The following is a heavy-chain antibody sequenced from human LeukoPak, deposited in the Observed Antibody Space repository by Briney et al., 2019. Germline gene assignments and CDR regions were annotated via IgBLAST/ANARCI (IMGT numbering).Heavy chain of an antibody. D-gene: IGHD5-18*01. CDR1: GGSFSGYY. V-gene: IGHV4-34*01. J-gene: IGHJ5*01. Sequence: SETLSLTCAVYGGSFSGYYWSWIRQPPGKGLEWIGEINHSGSTNYNPSLQSRITMSVDTSKNQFSLRMTSVTAADTAVYYCVRGFRGFNYGRGGKNWFDSWGQGTLVTVSS. CDR2: INHSGST. CDR3: VRGFRGFNYGRGGKNWFDS.